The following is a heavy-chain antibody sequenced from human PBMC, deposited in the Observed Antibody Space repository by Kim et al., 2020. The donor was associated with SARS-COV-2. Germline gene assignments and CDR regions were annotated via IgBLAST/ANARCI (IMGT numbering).Heavy chain of an antibody. CDR2: T. Sequence: TYYADTVKGRVTNSRDKSKDTLYLQKSSLGAEDTAVYYCVKVLAAAGRDYWGQGTLVTVSS. V-gene: IGHV3-64D*09. D-gene: IGHD6-13*01. CDR3: VKVLAAAGRDY. J-gene: IGHJ4*02.